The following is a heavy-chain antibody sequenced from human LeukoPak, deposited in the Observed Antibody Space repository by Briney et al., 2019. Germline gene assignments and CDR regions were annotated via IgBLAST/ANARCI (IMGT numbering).Heavy chain of an antibody. V-gene: IGHV3-23*01. Sequence: WETLSLSCTVSGCTFGSYALSWVRQAPGKGLEWVSAISGSGGSTYYADSVKSRFTISRDNSKNTLYLQMNSLRAEDTALYYCAKDCTSTNCYVDYWGQGTLVTVSS. CDR1: GCTFGSYA. J-gene: IGHJ4*02. D-gene: IGHD2-2*01. CDR2: ISGSGGST. CDR3: AKDCTSTNCYVDY.